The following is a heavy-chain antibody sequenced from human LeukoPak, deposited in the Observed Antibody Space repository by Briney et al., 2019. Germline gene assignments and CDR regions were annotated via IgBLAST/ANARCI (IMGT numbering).Heavy chain of an antibody. CDR1: GGSISSSSYY. Sequence: SETLSLTCTVSGGSISSSSYYWGWIRQPPGKGLEWIGSIYYSGSTYYNPSLKSRVTISVDTSKNQFSLKLSSVTAADTAVYYCASSRAVYDSSGYYSPGFDYWGQGTLVTASS. CDR2: IYYSGST. CDR3: ASSRAVYDSSGYYSPGFDY. J-gene: IGHJ4*02. D-gene: IGHD3-22*01. V-gene: IGHV4-39*01.